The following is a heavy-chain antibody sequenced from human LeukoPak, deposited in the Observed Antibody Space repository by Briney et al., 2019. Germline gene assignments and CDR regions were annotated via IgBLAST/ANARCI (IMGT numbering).Heavy chain of an antibody. V-gene: IGHV3-23*01. Sequence: GSLRLSCAASGFTFSSYAMSWVRQAPGKGLEWGSAISGSGGSTYYADSVKGRFTISRDNSKNTLYLQMNSLRAEDTAVYYCAKDSDILTGYWSYWGQGTLVTVSS. CDR3: AKDSDILTGYWSY. CDR2: ISGSGGST. D-gene: IGHD3-9*01. CDR1: GFTFSSYA. J-gene: IGHJ4*02.